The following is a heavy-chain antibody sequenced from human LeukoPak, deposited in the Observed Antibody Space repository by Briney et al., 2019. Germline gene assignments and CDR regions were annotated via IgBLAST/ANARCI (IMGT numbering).Heavy chain of an antibody. V-gene: IGHV4-39*07. CDR1: GGSISSSSYY. CDR2: IYYSGST. J-gene: IGHJ6*03. CDR3: ARVPNCGGDCYPGNYYYYYMDV. D-gene: IGHD2-21*02. Sequence: SETLSLTCTVSGGSISSSSYYWGWIRQPPGKGLEWIGSIYYSGSTYYNPSLKSRVTISVDTSKNQFSLKLSSVTAADTAVYYCARVPNCGGDCYPGNYYYYYMDVWGKGTTVTVSS.